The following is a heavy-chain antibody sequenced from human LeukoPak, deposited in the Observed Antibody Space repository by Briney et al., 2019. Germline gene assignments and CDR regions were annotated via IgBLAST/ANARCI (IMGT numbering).Heavy chain of an antibody. J-gene: IGHJ4*02. CDR3: ARTPPPKPYDFWSGYFDY. V-gene: IGHV1-69*13. CDR1: GYTFTSYG. D-gene: IGHD3-3*01. CDR2: INPIFGTA. Sequence: GASVKVSCKASGYTFTSYGISWVRQAPGQGLEWMGGINPIFGTANYAQKFQGRVTITADESTSTAYMELSSLRSEDTAVYYCARTPPPKPYDFWSGYFDYWGQGTLVTVSS.